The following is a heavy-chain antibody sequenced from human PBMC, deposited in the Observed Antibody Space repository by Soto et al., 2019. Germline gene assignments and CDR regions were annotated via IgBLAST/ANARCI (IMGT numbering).Heavy chain of an antibody. V-gene: IGHV3-53*04. J-gene: IGHJ4*02. CDR2: IYSGGST. CDR1: GFTVSSNY. Sequence: EVQLVESGGGLVQPGGSLRLSCAASGFTVSSNYMSWVRQAPGKGLEWVSVIYSGGSTYYADSVKGRFTISRHNSKNTLYLQMNSLRAEDTVVYYCARGSVRGFYYFDYWGQGTLVTVSS. CDR3: ARGSVRGFYYFDY. D-gene: IGHD3-10*01.